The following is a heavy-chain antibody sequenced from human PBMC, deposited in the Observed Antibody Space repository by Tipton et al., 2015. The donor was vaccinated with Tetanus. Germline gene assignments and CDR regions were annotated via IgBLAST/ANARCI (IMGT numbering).Heavy chain of an antibody. V-gene: IGHV4-34*09. CDR2: ISPSGNT. CDR3: ARATPSGSYFVRYYSMDV. CDR1: GGSFSNYF. Sequence: LRLSCAVYGGSFSNYFWRWIRQPPGKGLEWIGEISPSGNTNYNPSLKSRIIISVDTSKNQFSLILSSVTAADTAVYYCARATPSGSYFVRYYSMDVWGQGTTVVVSS. J-gene: IGHJ6*02. D-gene: IGHD3-22*01.